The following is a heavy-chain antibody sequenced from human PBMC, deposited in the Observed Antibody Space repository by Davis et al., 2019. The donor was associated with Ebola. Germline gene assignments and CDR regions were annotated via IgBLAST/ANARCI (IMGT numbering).Heavy chain of an antibody. CDR3: AKGNSWELPQLDY. Sequence: GESLKISCAASGFTFNQYAMTWVRQAPGKGLEWVSTISKSGRDTNYADSVKGRLSVSRDNSKNTVYLQMHSLRVEDTAIYYCAKGNSWELPQLDYWGQGTLVTVSS. CDR2: ISKSGRDT. D-gene: IGHD1-26*01. J-gene: IGHJ4*02. V-gene: IGHV3-23*01. CDR1: GFTFNQYA.